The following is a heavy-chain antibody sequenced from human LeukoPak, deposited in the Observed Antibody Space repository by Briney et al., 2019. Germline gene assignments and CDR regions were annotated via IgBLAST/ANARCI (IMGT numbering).Heavy chain of an antibody. J-gene: IGHJ4*02. Sequence: ASETLSLTCTVSGGSISSSSYYWGWIRQPPGKGLEWIGSIYYSGSTYYNPSLKSRVTISVDTSKNQFSLKLSSVTAADTAVYYCARQTDYYGSGSYYFYFDYWGQGTLVTVSS. V-gene: IGHV4-39*01. CDR2: IYYSGST. CDR3: ARQTDYYGSGSYYFYFDY. D-gene: IGHD3-10*01. CDR1: GGSISSSSYY.